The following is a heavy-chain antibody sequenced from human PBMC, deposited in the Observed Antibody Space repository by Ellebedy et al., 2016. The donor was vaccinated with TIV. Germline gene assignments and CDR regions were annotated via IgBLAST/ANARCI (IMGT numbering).Heavy chain of an antibody. D-gene: IGHD2-15*01. CDR1: GYNFTSYG. J-gene: IGHJ2*01. Sequence: ASVKVSCXASGYNFTSYGISWLRLAPGQGLEWMGWISAYNGNTNYAQKLQGRVTMTRDTSISTAYMELSRLRSDDTAVYYCARGFGSYWYFDLWGRGTLVTVSS. CDR3: ARGFGSYWYFDL. V-gene: IGHV1-18*04. CDR2: ISAYNGNT.